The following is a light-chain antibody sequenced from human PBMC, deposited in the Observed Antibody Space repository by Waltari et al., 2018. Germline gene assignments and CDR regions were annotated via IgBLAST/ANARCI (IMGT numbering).Light chain of an antibody. Sequence: MTQSPLSLPVTPGESASFSCRSSQSLLHSNGKNYLDWYVQKPGQSPQLLICMGSNRASGVPDRFSGSGSGTDFTLEISRVEPEDVGIYYCMQQLQTPRSFGPGTKVEIK. CDR2: MGS. J-gene: IGKJ3*01. CDR1: QSLLHSNGKNY. CDR3: MQQLQTPRS. V-gene: IGKV2-28*01.